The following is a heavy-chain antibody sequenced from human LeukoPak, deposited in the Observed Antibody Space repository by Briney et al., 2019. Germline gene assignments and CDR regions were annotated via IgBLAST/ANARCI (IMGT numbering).Heavy chain of an antibody. J-gene: IGHJ6*03. CDR2: IYLSGST. D-gene: IGHD3-10*01. V-gene: IGHV4-38-2*02. CDR3: ARVGATTMVRGVIMETYYYYMDV. Sequence: SEPLPLTRTVSSYSIRSGYHRGWIRPTPGKGLEVFGNIYLSGSTYYNPSLQSRVAISLDTSKNQFSLKLTSVTAADTAVYYCARVGATTMVRGVIMETYYYYMDVWGKGTTVTVSS. CDR1: SYSIRSGYH.